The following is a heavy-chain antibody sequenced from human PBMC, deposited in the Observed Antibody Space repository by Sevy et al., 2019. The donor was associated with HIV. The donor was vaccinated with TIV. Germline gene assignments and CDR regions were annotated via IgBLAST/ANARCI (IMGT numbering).Heavy chain of an antibody. Sequence: GGSLRLSCAASGFTFSSYSMNWVRQAPGKGLEWVSSISSSSSYIYYEDSVKGRFTISRDNAKNALYLQMNSLRAEDTAVYYCTRTVQVLRYFDGSPPVYGMDVWGQGTTVTVSS. V-gene: IGHV3-21*01. J-gene: IGHJ6*02. CDR2: ISSSSSYI. CDR1: GFTFSSYS. CDR3: TRTVQVLRYFDGSPPVYGMDV. D-gene: IGHD3-9*01.